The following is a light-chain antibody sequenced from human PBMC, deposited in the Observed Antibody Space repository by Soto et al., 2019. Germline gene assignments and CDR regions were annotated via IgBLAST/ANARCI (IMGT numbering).Light chain of an antibody. CDR3: SSYTSSSTPVV. CDR2: DVS. J-gene: IGLJ2*01. Sequence: SALTQPASVSGWPGQSITISCTGTSSDVGGYNCVSWYQQHPGKAPKLMIYDVSNRTSGVSNRFSGSKSGNTASLTISGLQAEDEADYYCSSYTSSSTPVVFGGGTKLTVL. CDR1: SSDVGGYNC. V-gene: IGLV2-14*01.